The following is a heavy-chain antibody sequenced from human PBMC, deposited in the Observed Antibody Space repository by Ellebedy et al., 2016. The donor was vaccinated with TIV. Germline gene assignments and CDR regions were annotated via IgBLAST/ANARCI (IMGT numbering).Heavy chain of an antibody. J-gene: IGHJ4*02. D-gene: IGHD3-9*01. CDR2: IYYSGNT. CDR3: ARENYDILTGGIDC. CDR1: GGSVTSSNYY. V-gene: IGHV4-61*01. Sequence: MPSETLSLTCTVSGGSVTSSNYYWSWILQPPGKRLEWIGHIYYSGNTNFSPSLKSRATISVNTSKNQFSLKLNSVTAADTAVYYCARENYDILTGGIDCWGQGTPVTVSS.